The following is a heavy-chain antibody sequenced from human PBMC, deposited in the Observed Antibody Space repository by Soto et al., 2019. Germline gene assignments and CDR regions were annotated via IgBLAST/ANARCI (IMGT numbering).Heavy chain of an antibody. D-gene: IGHD3-3*01. CDR1: GGSISSYY. V-gene: IGHV4-59*08. J-gene: IGHJ6*03. Sequence: SETLSLTCTVSGGSISSYYWSWIRQPPGKGLEWIGYIYHSGSTNYNPSLKSRVTISVDTSKNQFSLKLSSVTAADTAVYYCARHGPEYYDFWSGSAPYYYYYMDVWGKGTTVTVSS. CDR2: IYHSGST. CDR3: ARHGPEYYDFWSGSAPYYYYYMDV.